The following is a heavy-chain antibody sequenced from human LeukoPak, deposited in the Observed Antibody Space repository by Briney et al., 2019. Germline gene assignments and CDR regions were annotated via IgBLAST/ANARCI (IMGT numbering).Heavy chain of an antibody. J-gene: IGHJ6*04. D-gene: IGHD3-10*02. Sequence: PGGSLRLSCAASGFTFSSYSMNWVRQAPGKGLEWVSSISSSSSYIYYADSVRGRFTISRDNAKNSLYLQMNSLRAEDTAVYYCAELGITMIGGVWGKGTTVTISS. CDR2: ISSSSSYI. CDR1: GFTFSSYS. V-gene: IGHV3-21*01. CDR3: AELGITMIGGV.